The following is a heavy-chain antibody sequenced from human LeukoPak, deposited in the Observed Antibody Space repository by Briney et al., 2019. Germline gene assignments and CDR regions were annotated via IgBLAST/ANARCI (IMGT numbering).Heavy chain of an antibody. CDR2: IYYSGST. V-gene: IGHV4-39*01. CDR3: VSYYDFWSGYFLEYGMDV. CDR1: GGSISSSSYY. D-gene: IGHD3-3*01. Sequence: PSETLSLTCTVSGGSISSSSYYWGWIRQPPGKGLEWIGSIYYSGSTYYNPSLKSRVTISVDTSKSQFSLKLSSVTAADTAVYYCVSYYDFWSGYFLEYGMDVWGQGTTVTVSS. J-gene: IGHJ6*02.